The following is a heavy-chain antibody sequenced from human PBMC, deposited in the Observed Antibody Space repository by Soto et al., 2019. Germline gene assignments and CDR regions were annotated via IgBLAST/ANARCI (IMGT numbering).Heavy chain of an antibody. Sequence: QVQLQESGPGLVKPSQTLSLTCTVSGGSINSGDYYWSWIRQHPGKVLEWIGYIFYSGSTYYNPSXXXRXXISVDTSKNQFSRKLSSVTAADTTVYYCAGDLRGASSGMDAWGQGTTVTVSS. J-gene: IGHJ6*02. CDR2: IFYSGST. CDR1: GGSINSGDYY. D-gene: IGHD3-10*01. CDR3: AGDLRGASSGMDA. V-gene: IGHV4-31*03.